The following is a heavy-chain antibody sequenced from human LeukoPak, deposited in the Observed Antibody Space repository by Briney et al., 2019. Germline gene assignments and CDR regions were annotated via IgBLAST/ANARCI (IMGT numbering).Heavy chain of an antibody. CDR3: ARFGISLGIDAFDI. CDR2: IYSGGST. V-gene: IGHV3-53*04. D-gene: IGHD7-27*01. Sequence: PGGSLRLSCAASGFTVSSNYMSWVRQAPGKGLEWVSVIYSGGSTYYADSVKGRFTISRHNSKNTLYLQMNGLRAEDTAVYYCARFGISLGIDAFDIWGQGTMVTVSS. CDR1: GFTVSSNY. J-gene: IGHJ3*02.